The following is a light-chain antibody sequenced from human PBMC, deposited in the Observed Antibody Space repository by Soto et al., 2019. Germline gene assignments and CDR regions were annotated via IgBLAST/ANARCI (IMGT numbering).Light chain of an antibody. Sequence: QSALTQPASVSGSPGQSITISCTGTSSDVGAYNYVSWYQQHPGKAPKLIIYEVSNRPSGVSNRFSGSKSGNMASLTISGLQAEDEADYYCCAFTSAGTWVFGGGTKVTVL. CDR1: SSDVGAYNY. CDR3: CAFTSAGTWV. V-gene: IGLV2-14*01. J-gene: IGLJ3*02. CDR2: EVS.